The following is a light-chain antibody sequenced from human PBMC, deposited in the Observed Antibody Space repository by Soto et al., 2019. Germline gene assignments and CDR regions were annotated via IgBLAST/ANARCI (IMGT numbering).Light chain of an antibody. CDR2: GAS. J-gene: IGKJ4*01. CDR3: QHYHSYPLT. V-gene: IGKV1-16*01. Sequence: DIQMTQSPSSLSASVGDRFTITCRASQGINNDLAWLQQKPGKAPKSLIYGASRLQSGVPSRFSGSGSGTYFTLTISSLQPEDFGTYYCQHYHSYPLTFGGGTKVDIK. CDR1: QGINND.